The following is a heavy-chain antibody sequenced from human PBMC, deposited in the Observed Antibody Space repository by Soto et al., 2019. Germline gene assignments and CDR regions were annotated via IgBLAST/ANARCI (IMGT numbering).Heavy chain of an antibody. CDR1: GGTLSSYP. V-gene: IGHV1-69*01. J-gene: IGHJ4*02. CDR2: GIPLFGTP. Sequence: QGQRVQPGAGVKRLGSSVRVSGKAPGGTLSSYPIGWGRRAPGQGLGWMGGGIPLFGTPNYAQKFQGRVTITADESTSTAYMELNSLRSEDTAVYYCANGGTTGNRRGFDYWGQGTLVTVSS. D-gene: IGHD1-1*01. CDR3: ANGGTTGNRRGFDY.